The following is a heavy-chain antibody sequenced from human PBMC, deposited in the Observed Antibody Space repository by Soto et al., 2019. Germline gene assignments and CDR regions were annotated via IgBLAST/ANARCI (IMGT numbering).Heavy chain of an antibody. V-gene: IGHV4-59*01. Sequence: PSETLSLTCTVSAASFSKYYWTWIRQPPGKGLEWIGYIYFNGNTKYNPSLEGRLTISIDTSKKEFSLKLTSVTAAGVAVYYCASVTFGGIVLAHWGQGTLVTVSS. CDR3: ASVTFGGIVLAH. J-gene: IGHJ4*02. CDR1: AASFSKYY. D-gene: IGHD3-16*01. CDR2: IYFNGNT.